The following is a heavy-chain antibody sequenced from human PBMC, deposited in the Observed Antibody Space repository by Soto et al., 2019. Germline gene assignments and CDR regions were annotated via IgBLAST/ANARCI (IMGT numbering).Heavy chain of an antibody. J-gene: IGHJ6*03. CDR3: ARETSTGNYYMDV. Sequence: EVQLVETGGGLVQPGGSLRLSCAASGFSFSYYGMNWVRQAPGKGLEWVSYISTSSSNIYYADSVKGRFTISRDNAKNSLSLQMNSLRAADTAVYYFARETSTGNYYMDVWGKGTTVTVSS. CDR1: GFSFSYYG. D-gene: IGHD2-2*01. CDR2: ISTSSSNI. V-gene: IGHV3-48*01.